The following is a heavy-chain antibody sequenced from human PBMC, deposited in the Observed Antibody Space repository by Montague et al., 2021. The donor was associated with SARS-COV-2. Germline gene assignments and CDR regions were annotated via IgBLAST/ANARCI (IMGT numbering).Heavy chain of an antibody. CDR2: IYYSGST. CDR3: ARGRRRSITIFGVVIIDAFDI. J-gene: IGHJ3*02. CDR1: GGSISSYY. Sequence: SETLSLTCTVSGGSISSYYRSWIRQPPGKGLEWIGYIYYSGSTNYNPSLKSRVTISVDTSKNQFSLKLSSVTAADTAVYYCARGRRRSITIFGVVIIDAFDIWGQGTMVTISS. V-gene: IGHV4-59*01. D-gene: IGHD3-3*01.